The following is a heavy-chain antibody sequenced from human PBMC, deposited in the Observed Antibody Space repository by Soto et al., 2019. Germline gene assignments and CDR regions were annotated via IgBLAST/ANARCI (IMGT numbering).Heavy chain of an antibody. J-gene: IGHJ4*02. CDR3: ARVRSNLFDY. D-gene: IGHD3-3*01. Sequence: KTSETLSLTCTVSGDSISTFYWSWIRQPPGKGLEWIGYIHYSGSTNYNPSLKSQVIISVDTSKNQFSLKLSSVTAADTAVYFCARVRSNLFDYWGQGTLFTVSS. CDR2: IHYSGST. V-gene: IGHV4-59*01. CDR1: GDSISTFY.